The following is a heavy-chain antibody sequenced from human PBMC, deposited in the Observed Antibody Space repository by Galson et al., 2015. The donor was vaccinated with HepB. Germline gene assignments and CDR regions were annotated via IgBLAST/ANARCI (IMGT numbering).Heavy chain of an antibody. J-gene: IGHJ6*02. CDR3: ARARGDIVVVPAASRPALYGMDV. D-gene: IGHD2-2*01. V-gene: IGHV3-33*01. CDR1: GFTFSSYG. Sequence: SLRLSCAASGFTFSSYGMHWVRQAPGKGLEWVAVIWYDGSNKYYADSVKGRFTISRDNSKNTLYLQMNSLRAEDTAVYYCARARGDIVVVPAASRPALYGMDVWGQGTTATVSS. CDR2: IWYDGSNK.